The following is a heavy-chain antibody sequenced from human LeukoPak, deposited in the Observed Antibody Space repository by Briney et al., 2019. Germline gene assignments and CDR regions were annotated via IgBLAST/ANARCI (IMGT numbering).Heavy chain of an antibody. CDR2: ISYDGSNK. V-gene: IGHV3-30*18. D-gene: IGHD3-10*01. CDR1: GFTFSSYG. J-gene: IGHJ4*02. CDR3: AKDIGVRCGRNRFGELCELQTYFDY. Sequence: GGSLRLSCAASGFTFSSYGMHWVRQAPGKGLEWVAVISYDGSNKYYADSVKGRFTISRDNSKNTLYLQMNSLRAEDTAVYYCAKDIGVRCGRNRFGELCELQTYFDYWGQGTLVTVSS.